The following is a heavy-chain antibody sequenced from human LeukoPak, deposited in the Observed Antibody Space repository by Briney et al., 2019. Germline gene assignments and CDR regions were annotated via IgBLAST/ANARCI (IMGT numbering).Heavy chain of an antibody. Sequence: GGSLRLSCAASGFTFSSYGMNWVRQAPGKGLEWVAVIWYDGSNKYYADSLKGRFTISRDNSKNTLYLQMNSLRAEDTAVHYCARDLKSKYCYDINAGAYDIWGQGTMVTVSS. CDR1: GFTFSSYG. CDR2: IWYDGSNK. CDR3: ARDLKSKYCYDINAGAYDI. V-gene: IGHV3-33*01. D-gene: IGHD3-22*01. J-gene: IGHJ3*02.